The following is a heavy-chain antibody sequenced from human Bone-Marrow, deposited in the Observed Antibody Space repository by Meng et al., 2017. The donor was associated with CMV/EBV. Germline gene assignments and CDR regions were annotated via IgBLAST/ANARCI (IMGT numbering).Heavy chain of an antibody. J-gene: IGHJ4*02. CDR1: GFTFTRYW. V-gene: IGHV3-7*01. D-gene: IGHD6-19*01. Sequence: GGSLRLSCVASGFTFTRYWMTWVRQAPGKGLGWVAHIKEDGSERDYVDSAKDRFTISRDNAQKSLYLQMTSLRVEDTAVYYCARVGRGEERKSSRYRQADYWGPGTLVTCYS. CDR3: ARVGRGEERKSSRYRQADY. CDR2: IKEDGSER.